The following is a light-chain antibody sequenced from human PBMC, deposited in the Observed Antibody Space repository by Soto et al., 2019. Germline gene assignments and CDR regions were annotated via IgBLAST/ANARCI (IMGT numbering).Light chain of an antibody. CDR3: QTWGPGIPWV. Sequence: QPVLTQSPSASASLGASVKLTCTLSSGHSSYAIAWHQQQPEKGPRYLMKLNSDGSHSKGDGVPDRFSGSSSGAERYLTISRPQAEDGGDYYWQTWGPGIPWVFGGGTQLTVL. J-gene: IGLJ3*02. CDR2: LNSDGSH. CDR1: SGHSSYA. V-gene: IGLV4-69*01.